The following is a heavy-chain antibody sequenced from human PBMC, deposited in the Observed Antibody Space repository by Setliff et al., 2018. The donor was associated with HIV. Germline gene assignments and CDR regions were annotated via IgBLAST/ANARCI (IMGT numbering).Heavy chain of an antibody. CDR1: GGSINTYY. CDR3: ARPSNYGSGSYGAFDI. D-gene: IGHD3-10*01. J-gene: IGHJ3*02. V-gene: IGHV4-59*08. CDR2: IYYSGST. Sequence: SETLSLTCTVSGGSINTYYWSWIRQPPGKGLEWIGYIYYSGSTNYNPSLKSRVTTSVDTSKNQFSLKLKSATAADTAVYYCARPSNYGSGSYGAFDIWGQGTMVTVSS.